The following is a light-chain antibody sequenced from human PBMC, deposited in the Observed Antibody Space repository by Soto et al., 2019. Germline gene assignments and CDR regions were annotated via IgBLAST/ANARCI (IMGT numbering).Light chain of an antibody. CDR1: HNIKNS. CDR2: AAS. Sequence: DIQMTQSPSSLSASVGDRVTITCRASHNIKNSVNWYQQALGKAHRFLIYAASTLQSGVPSRFSGSGSGTDFTLTISSLQPEDFATYYCQQSYSTPRTFGQGTKVEIK. J-gene: IGKJ1*01. CDR3: QQSYSTPRT. V-gene: IGKV1-39*01.